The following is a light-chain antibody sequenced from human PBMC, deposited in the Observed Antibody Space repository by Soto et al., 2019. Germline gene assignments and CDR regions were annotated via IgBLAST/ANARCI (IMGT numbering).Light chain of an antibody. CDR3: QQRKYWPPLT. CDR1: HHVDIY. CDR2: DAS. J-gene: IGKJ5*01. Sequence: EAVLTQSPATLSLSPGETATLSCRASHHVDIYLAWYQQKPGQAPRLLIYDASTRATGIPARFSGSGSGTDVSLTISSLEPQDFVVYYCQQRKYWPPLTFGQGTRLEIK. V-gene: IGKV3-11*01.